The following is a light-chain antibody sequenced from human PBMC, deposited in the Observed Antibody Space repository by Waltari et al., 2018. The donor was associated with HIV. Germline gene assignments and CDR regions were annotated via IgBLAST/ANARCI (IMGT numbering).Light chain of an antibody. Sequence: QSVVTQPPSASGTPGQNISISCSGDISNLGGNFVYWYQQRPGTAPRLLLYRNDQRPSGGPDRFSGATSATSAPLTISGLRSEYEADYHCSTWDNSLSHWVFGGGTKVTVL. CDR3: STWDNSLSHWV. CDR1: ISNLGGNF. V-gene: IGLV1-47*01. J-gene: IGLJ3*02. CDR2: RND.